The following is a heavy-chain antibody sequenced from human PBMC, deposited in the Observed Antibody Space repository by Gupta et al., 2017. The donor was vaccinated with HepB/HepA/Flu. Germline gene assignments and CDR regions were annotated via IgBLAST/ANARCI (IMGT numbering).Heavy chain of an antibody. Sequence: EVQVLESGGDLVQPGGSLRLSCVASGFIFKDYAMGWVRQVPGTGLEWVSTILGSGDARYYADARKGRFTISRDKSKKTIYLFMDSLRAEDKAVYYCVKVGRTSGCSDWGDTWGQGTLVTVSS. V-gene: IGHV3-23*01. CDR2: ILGSGDAR. D-gene: IGHD3-9*01. CDR1: GFIFKDYA. J-gene: IGHJ5*02. CDR3: VKVGRTSGCSDWGDT.